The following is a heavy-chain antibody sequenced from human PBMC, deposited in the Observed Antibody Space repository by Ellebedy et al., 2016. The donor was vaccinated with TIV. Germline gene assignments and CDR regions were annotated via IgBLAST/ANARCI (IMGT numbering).Heavy chain of an antibody. J-gene: IGHJ5*02. Sequence: GGSLRLXCAASGLTLSTAWLSWVRQAPGKGLEWVGRIKNKGDGGTTDYATPVKGRFTISRDDSKNTMYLQMNSLKSDDTAVYYCTTVIIGGGSWGQGTLVTVSS. CDR3: TTVIIGGGS. D-gene: IGHD3/OR15-3a*01. CDR2: IKNKGDGGTT. V-gene: IGHV3-15*01. CDR1: GLTLSTAW.